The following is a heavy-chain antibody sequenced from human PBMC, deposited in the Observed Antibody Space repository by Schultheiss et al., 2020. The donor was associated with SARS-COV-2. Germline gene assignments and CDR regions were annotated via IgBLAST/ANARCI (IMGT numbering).Heavy chain of an antibody. CDR1: GFTFSSYA. J-gene: IGHJ4*02. CDR3: APVATTVTTIVGEGYFDY. V-gene: IGHV3-30*04. D-gene: IGHD4-17*01. CDR2: ISYDGSNK. Sequence: GGSLRLSCAASGFTFSSYAMHWVRQAPGKGLEWVAVISYDGSNKYYADSVKGRFTISRDNSKNTLYLQMNSLRAEDTAVYYCAPVATTVTTIVGEGYFDYWGQGTLVTVSS.